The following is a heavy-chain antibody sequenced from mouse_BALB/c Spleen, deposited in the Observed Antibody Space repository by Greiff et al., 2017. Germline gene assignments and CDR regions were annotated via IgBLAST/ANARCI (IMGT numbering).Heavy chain of an antibody. D-gene: IGHD2-1*01. CDR1: GYTFTDYN. Sequence: EVQLQQSGPELVKPGASVKISCKASGYTFTDYNMHWVKQSHGKSLEWIGYIYPYNGGTGHNQKFKSKATLTVDNSSSTAYMELRSLTSEDSAVYYCARLIYYGPFDYWGQGTTLTVSS. CDR2: IYPYNGGT. CDR3: ARLIYYGPFDY. V-gene: IGHV1S29*02. J-gene: IGHJ2*01.